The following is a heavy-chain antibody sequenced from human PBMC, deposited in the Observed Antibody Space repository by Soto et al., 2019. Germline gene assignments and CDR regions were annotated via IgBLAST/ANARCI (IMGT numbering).Heavy chain of an antibody. CDR2: IIPIFGTT. Sequence: QVQLVQSGAEVKKPGSSVKVSCKASGGTFSSYAISWVRQAPGQGLEWMGGIIPIFGTTNYAQKFQGRVTITADESTSTAYMELSSLRSEETAVYYCASARGYSYGSQGHFDYWGQGTLVTVSS. CDR3: ASARGYSYGSQGHFDY. V-gene: IGHV1-69*01. CDR1: GGTFSSYA. J-gene: IGHJ4*02. D-gene: IGHD5-18*01.